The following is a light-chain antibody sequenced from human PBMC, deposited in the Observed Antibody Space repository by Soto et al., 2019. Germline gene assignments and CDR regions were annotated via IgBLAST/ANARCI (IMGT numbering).Light chain of an antibody. V-gene: IGLV2-23*01. CDR3: CAYAGSNTLV. CDR1: SSNIGNNY. Sequence: QSVLTQPPSVSAAPGQKVTISCSGSSSNIGNNYVSWYQQVPGTAPKLMIYEGNKRPSGVSNRFSASKSGNTASLTISGLQAEDEADYYCCAYAGSNTLVFGGGTKLTVL. J-gene: IGLJ2*01. CDR2: EGN.